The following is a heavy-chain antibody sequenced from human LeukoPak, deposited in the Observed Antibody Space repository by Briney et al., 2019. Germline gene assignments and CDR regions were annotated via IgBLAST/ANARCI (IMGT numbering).Heavy chain of an antibody. CDR1: GFTFSSYG. V-gene: IGHV3-33*01. D-gene: IGHD4-17*01. Sequence: GRSLRLSCAASGFTFSSYGMHWVRQAPGKGLEWVAVIWYDGSNKYYADSVKGRFTISRDNSKNTLYLQMNSLRAEDTAVYYCAREDYGDFSPPFDYWGQGTLVTVSS. CDR3: AREDYGDFSPPFDY. CDR2: IWYDGSNK. J-gene: IGHJ4*02.